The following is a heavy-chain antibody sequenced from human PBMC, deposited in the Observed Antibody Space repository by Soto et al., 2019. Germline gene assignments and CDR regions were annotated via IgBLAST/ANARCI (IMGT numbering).Heavy chain of an antibody. CDR2: IHPSGGGT. J-gene: IGHJ4*02. V-gene: IGHV1-46*02. Sequence: GASVKVSCKSSGYTFNTYYLHWVRQAPGQALEWMGVIHPSGGGTTYAQKFLGRVTVTRDTPTSTVFMELSSLRSDDTAVYYCARGGHIAVVTASFDYWGQGTLVTVSS. CDR1: GYTFNTYY. D-gene: IGHD2-21*02. CDR3: ARGGHIAVVTASFDY.